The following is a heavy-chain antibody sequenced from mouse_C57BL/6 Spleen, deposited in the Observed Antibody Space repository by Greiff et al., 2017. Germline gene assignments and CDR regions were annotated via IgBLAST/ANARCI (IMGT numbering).Heavy chain of an antibody. Sequence: QVQLKQPGAELVKPGASVKLSCKASGYTFTSYWMHWVKQRPGRGLEWIGRIDPNSGGTKYNEKFKSKATLTVDKPSSTAYMQLSSLTSEDSAVYYCARIPGYYDYAMDYWGQGTSVTVSS. V-gene: IGHV1-72*01. CDR1: GYTFTSYW. CDR3: ARIPGYYDYAMDY. D-gene: IGHD2-3*01. J-gene: IGHJ4*01. CDR2: IDPNSGGT.